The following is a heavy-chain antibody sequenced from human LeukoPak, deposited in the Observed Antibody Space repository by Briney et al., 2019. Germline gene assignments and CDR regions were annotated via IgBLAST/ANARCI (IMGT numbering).Heavy chain of an antibody. CDR1: GFTFSSYA. V-gene: IGHV3-23*01. Sequence: PGGSLRLSCAASGFTFSSYAMSWVRQAPGKGLEWVSAISGSGGSTYYADSVKGRFTISRDNSKNTLYLQMNSLRAEDTAVYYCAKRLLHSEIAAAGDDYYFDYWGQGTLVTVSS. J-gene: IGHJ4*02. CDR2: ISGSGGST. CDR3: AKRLLHSEIAAAGDDYYFDY. D-gene: IGHD6-13*01.